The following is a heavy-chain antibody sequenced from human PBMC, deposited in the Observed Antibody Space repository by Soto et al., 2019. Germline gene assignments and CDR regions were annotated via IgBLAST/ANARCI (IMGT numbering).Heavy chain of an antibody. J-gene: IGHJ6*02. CDR3: AREGPAPYYYYGMDV. Sequence: QVQLVQSGGEVKKPGASVKVSCKTSGYSFTTYGISSVRQAPGQGLEWMGWISGYNGNTHYAQKFQGRVSMTTDTSTSTAYMELRSLRSDDTAVYYCAREGPAPYYYYGMDVWGQGTTVTVSS. V-gene: IGHV1-18*01. CDR1: GYSFTTYG. CDR2: ISGYNGNT.